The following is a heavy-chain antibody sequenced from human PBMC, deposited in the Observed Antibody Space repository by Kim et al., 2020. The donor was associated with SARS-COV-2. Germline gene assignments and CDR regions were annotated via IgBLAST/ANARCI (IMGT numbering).Heavy chain of an antibody. CDR1: GFSVSDNY. V-gene: IGHV3-53*01. CDR3: TRGRASDYGGSFDS. CDR2: IYSGGPT. J-gene: IGHJ5*01. D-gene: IGHD4-17*01. Sequence: GGSLRLSCAASGFSVSDNYVNWVRQLPGMGLEWVSIIYSGGPTYYADSVKGRFSMSRDNSQNTVSLQMNSLKPEATAIYFCTRGRASDYGGSFDSWGQGTLVTVSS.